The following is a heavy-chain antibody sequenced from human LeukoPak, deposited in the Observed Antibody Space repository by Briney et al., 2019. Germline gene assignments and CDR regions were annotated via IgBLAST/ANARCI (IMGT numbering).Heavy chain of an antibody. CDR1: GGSISSSNYY. V-gene: IGHV4-39*02. D-gene: IGHD3-10*01. CDR2: SYYSGRT. Sequence: SETLSLTCTVSGGSISSSNYYWGWIRQPPGKGLEWIGSSYYSGRTYYSPSLKSRVTISVDTSKNQFSLKLSSVTAADTAVYYCARDRGFEMGLFDYWGQGTLVTVSS. J-gene: IGHJ4*02. CDR3: ARDRGFEMGLFDY.